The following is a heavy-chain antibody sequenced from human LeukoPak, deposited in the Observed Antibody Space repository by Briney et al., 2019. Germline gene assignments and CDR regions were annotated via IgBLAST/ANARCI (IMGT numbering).Heavy chain of an antibody. CDR1: GYSISTGYY. CDR2: FYHGGST. J-gene: IGHJ4*02. Sequence: SETLSLTCTVSGYSISTGYYWDWIRQPPGKGLEWIGTFYHGGSTYYNPSLKSRVTISVDTSKNQFSLNLTSVTAADTAVYYCARPVYYDSSGYYDYWGQGTLVTVSS. V-gene: IGHV4-38-2*02. D-gene: IGHD3-22*01. CDR3: ARPVYYDSSGYYDY.